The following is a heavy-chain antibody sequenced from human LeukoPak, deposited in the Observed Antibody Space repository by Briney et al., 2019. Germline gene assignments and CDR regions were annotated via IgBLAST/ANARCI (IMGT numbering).Heavy chain of an antibody. D-gene: IGHD2-15*01. CDR3: ARLRCSGGSCYDDY. CDR1: GGSISGYH. J-gene: IGHJ4*02. CDR2: IYYSGST. Sequence: PSETLALTCTVSGGSISGYHWNWIRQHPGKGLEWIGDIYYSGSTNYNPSLKSRVTISLDTSKNQFSLNLNSVTAADTAVYYCARLRCSGGSCYDDYWGQGTLVTVSS. V-gene: IGHV4-59*08.